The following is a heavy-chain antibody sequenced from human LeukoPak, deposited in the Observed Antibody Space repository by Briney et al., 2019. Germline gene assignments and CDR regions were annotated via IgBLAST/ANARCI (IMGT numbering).Heavy chain of an antibody. CDR1: GYTFTGYY. D-gene: IGHD6-13*01. J-gene: IGHJ4*02. CDR2: ISPNSGGT. CDR3: ARDIARYSSSWYTHDY. V-gene: IGHV1-2*02. Sequence: ASVKVSCKASGYTFTGYYMHWVRQAPGQGLEWMGWISPNSGGTNYAQKFQGRVTMTRDTSISTAYMELSRLRSDDTAVYYCARDIARYSSSWYTHDYWGQGTLVTVSS.